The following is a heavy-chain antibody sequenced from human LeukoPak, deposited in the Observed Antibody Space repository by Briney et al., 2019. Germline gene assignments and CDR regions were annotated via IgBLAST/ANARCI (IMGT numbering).Heavy chain of an antibody. D-gene: IGHD6-13*01. CDR3: AKGEGGSSSWYSHAFDI. J-gene: IGHJ3*02. Sequence: PGGSLRLSCAASGFTFSSYAMSWVRQAPGKGLEWVSAISGSGGSTYYADSVKGRFTISRDNSKNTLYLQMNSLRAEDTAVYYCAKGEGGSSSWYSHAFDIWGQGTMVTVSS. CDR1: GFTFSSYA. CDR2: ISGSGGST. V-gene: IGHV3-23*01.